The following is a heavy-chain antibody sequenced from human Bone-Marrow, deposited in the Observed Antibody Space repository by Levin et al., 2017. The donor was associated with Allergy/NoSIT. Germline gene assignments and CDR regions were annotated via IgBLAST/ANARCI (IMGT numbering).Heavy chain of an antibody. Sequence: SGGSLRLSCVGSDFTFSRYWMSWVRQAPGKGLEWVANINQDGREKNYLDSVRGRVSISRNNAKNTLYLQMNSLRAEDTAVYYCARDGGDDSWSEAIYFDLWGQGTLVAVSS. D-gene: IGHD3-3*01. CDR1: DFTFSRYW. CDR3: ARDGGDDSWSEAIYFDL. J-gene: IGHJ4*02. CDR2: INQDGREK. V-gene: IGHV3-7*01.